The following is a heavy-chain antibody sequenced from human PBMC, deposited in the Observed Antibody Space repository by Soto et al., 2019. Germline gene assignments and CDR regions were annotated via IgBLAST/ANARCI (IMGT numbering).Heavy chain of an antibody. CDR1: GGSFSGYY. CDR3: ARARSTVRYFQH. J-gene: IGHJ1*01. Sequence: PSETLSLTCAVYGGSFSGYYWSWIRQPPGKGLEWIGEINHSGSTNYNPSIKSRDNISVDTSKNQFSLKLSSVTAADTAVYYCARARSTVRYFQHWGQGTLVTVSS. D-gene: IGHD4-17*01. CDR2: INHSGST. V-gene: IGHV4-34*01.